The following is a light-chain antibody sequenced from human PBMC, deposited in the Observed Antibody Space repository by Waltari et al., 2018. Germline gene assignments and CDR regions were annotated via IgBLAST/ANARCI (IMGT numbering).Light chain of an antibody. CDR3: QSYDSSLSVV. V-gene: IGLV1-40*01. J-gene: IGLJ2*01. CDR2: GNS. CDR1: SPNIGAGYD. Sequence: QSVLTQPPSVSGAPGQRVTISCTGSSPNIGAGYDVHWYQQLPGTAPKLLISGNSNRPSGVPDRFSGSKSGTSASLAITGLQAEDEADYYCQSYDSSLSVVFGGGTKLTVL.